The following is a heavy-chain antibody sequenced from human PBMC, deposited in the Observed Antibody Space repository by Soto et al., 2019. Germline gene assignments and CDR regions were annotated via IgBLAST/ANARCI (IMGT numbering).Heavy chain of an antibody. CDR2: ISYDGSNK. Sequence: GGSLRLSCVASGFTFSSYAMHWVRQAPGKGLEWVAVISYDGSNKYYADSVKGRFTISRDNSKNTLYLQMNSLRAEDTAVYYCARGFSHVAGTLLYYFDYWGQGTLVTVSS. V-gene: IGHV3-30-3*01. J-gene: IGHJ4*02. CDR3: ARGFSHVAGTLLYYFDY. D-gene: IGHD6-19*01. CDR1: GFTFSSYA.